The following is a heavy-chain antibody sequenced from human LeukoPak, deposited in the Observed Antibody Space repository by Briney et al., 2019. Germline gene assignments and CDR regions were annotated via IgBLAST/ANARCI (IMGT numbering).Heavy chain of an antibody. V-gene: IGHV3-23*01. D-gene: IGHD2-15*01. Sequence: PGGSLRLSCAASGFTFSGYWMSWVRQAPGKGLEWVSAISGSGTNTYYGSSVKGRFTISRDNSKNMLFLEMNSLRAEDTAVYYCAKDQGLGGGSVWGYWGQGMLITVSS. CDR3: AKDQGLGGGSVWGY. CDR2: ISGSGTNT. J-gene: IGHJ4*02. CDR1: GFTFSGYW.